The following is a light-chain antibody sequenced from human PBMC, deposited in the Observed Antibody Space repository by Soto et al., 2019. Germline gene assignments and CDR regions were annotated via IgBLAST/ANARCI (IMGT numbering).Light chain of an antibody. CDR1: QSVSSN. J-gene: IGKJ1*01. Sequence: IRVKHSPATLAVAAGERAARCCRASQSVSSNLAWYQQKPGQAPRLLIYGASTRATGIPARFSGSGSGTEFTLTISSLQSEDFAVYYCQQYNNWPRTFGQGTKVDIK. CDR3: QQYNNWPRT. V-gene: IGKV3-15*01. CDR2: GAS.